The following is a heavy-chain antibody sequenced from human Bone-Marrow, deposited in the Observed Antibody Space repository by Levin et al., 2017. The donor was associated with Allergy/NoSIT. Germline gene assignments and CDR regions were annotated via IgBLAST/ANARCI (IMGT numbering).Heavy chain of an antibody. CDR2: ISYDGSNK. V-gene: IGHV3-30*18. CDR3: AKFRVLMVYAIPGGNGMDV. CDR1: GFTFSSYG. Sequence: PGGSLRLSCAASGFTFSSYGMHWVRQAPGKGLEWVAVISYDGSNKYYADSVKGRFTISRDNSKNTLYLQMNSLRAEDTAVYYCAKFRVLMVYAIPGGNGMDVWGQGTTVTVSS. J-gene: IGHJ6*02. D-gene: IGHD2-8*01.